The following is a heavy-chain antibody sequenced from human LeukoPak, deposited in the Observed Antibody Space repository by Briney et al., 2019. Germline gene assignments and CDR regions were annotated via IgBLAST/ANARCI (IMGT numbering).Heavy chain of an antibody. D-gene: IGHD3-10*01. CDR3: ARGFGRYYGSGSYYNPVTYGMDV. CDR2: INHSGST. CDR1: GGSFSGYY. V-gene: IGHV4-34*01. Sequence: SETLSLTCAVYGGSFSGYYWSWIRQPPGKGLEWIGEINHSGSTNYNPSLKSRVTISVDTSKNQFSLKLSSVTAADTAVYYCARGFGRYYGSGSYYNPVTYGMDVWGQGTTVTVSS. J-gene: IGHJ6*02.